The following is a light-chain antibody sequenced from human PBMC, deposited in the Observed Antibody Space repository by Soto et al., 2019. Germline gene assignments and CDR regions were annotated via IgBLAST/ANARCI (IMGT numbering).Light chain of an antibody. CDR2: EVR. CDR1: SRDIGAYNL. V-gene: IGLV2-14*01. Sequence: QSVLTQPASVSGSPGQSITISCSGTSRDIGAYNLVSWYQRPPGKAPKLLIYEVRNRPSGISYRFSGSKSGTTASLTISSLLPEDEADYYCSAYTSRSTLVFGGGTKVTVL. CDR3: SAYTSRSTLV. J-gene: IGLJ2*01.